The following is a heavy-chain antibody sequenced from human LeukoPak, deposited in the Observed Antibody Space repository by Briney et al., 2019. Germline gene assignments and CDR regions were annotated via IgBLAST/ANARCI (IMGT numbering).Heavy chain of an antibody. V-gene: IGHV6-1*01. CDR3: ARVEYSSSSPYFHGVDV. J-gene: IGHJ6*02. Sequence: SQTLSLTCAISGDSVSSNSAAWNWIRQSPSRGLEWLGRTYYRSRWYNDYAVSVKSRITINPDTSKNQFSLQLNSVTPEDTAVYYCARVEYSSSSPYFHGVDVWGQGTTVTVSS. CDR1: GDSVSSNSAA. CDR2: TYYRSRWYN. D-gene: IGHD6-6*01.